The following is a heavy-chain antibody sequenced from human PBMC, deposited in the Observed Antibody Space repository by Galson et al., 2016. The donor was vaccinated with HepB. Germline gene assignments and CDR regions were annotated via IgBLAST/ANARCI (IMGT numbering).Heavy chain of an antibody. CDR1: GYTFSDYD. J-gene: IGHJ4*02. D-gene: IGHD2/OR15-2a*01. CDR2: MSPSTGNT. CDR3: ARYFNPFDY. V-gene: IGHV1-8*02. Sequence: SVKVSCKASGYTFSDYDINWVRQAPGQGLEWMGWMSPSTGNTGYAQKFADRVVMTADTSARTAYVELSGLTPDDTATYYCARYFNPFDYWGQGTLLVVSS.